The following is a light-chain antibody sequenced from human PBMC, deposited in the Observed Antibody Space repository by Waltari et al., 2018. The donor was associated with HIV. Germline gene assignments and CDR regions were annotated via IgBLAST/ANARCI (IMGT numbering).Light chain of an antibody. Sequence: QSALTQPASVSASPGQSITVSCTGTSSDIGAYDFVSWYQQTPGTAPKLVIYEVSNRPSGISYRFSGSKSGNTASLTISGLQTEDEADYYCSSFTTSNSLLFGGGTKVTVL. J-gene: IGLJ2*01. V-gene: IGLV2-14*01. CDR1: SSDIGAYDF. CDR2: EVS. CDR3: SSFTTSNSLL.